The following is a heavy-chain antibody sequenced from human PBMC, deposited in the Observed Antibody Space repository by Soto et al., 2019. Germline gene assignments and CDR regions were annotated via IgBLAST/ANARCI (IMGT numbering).Heavy chain of an antibody. CDR3: ASGASRWYPYFFDS. J-gene: IGHJ4*02. Sequence: QAQVVQSGAEVRKPGSSVKLSCKASEGTFNSYAIAWVRQAPGQGLEWMGGIIPYYNTLNYARKFQDRVTITADDSMNTVYMELSSLRSDDTAVYFCASGASRWYPYFFDSWAQGTLVTVSS. V-gene: IGHV1-69*01. D-gene: IGHD6-13*01. CDR2: IIPYYNTL. CDR1: EGTFNSYA.